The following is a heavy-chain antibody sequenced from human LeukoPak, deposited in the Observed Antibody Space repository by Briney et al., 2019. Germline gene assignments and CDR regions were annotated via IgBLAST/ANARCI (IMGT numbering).Heavy chain of an antibody. J-gene: IGHJ4*02. D-gene: IGHD3-9*01. CDR3: ARESLYDILTPDY. V-gene: IGHV1-2*02. Sequence: ASVKVSCKASGYTFTGYYMHWVRQAPGQGLEWMGWINPNSGGTNYAQKFQGRVTMTRDTSISTAYMELSRLRSDDTAVYYCARESLYDILTPDYWGQGTLVTVSS. CDR1: GYTFTGYY. CDR2: INPNSGGT.